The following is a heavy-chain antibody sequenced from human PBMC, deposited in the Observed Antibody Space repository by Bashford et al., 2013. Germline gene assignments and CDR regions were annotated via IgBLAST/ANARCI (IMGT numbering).Heavy chain of an antibody. CDR3: ARAKSLLTWTVTMQFDY. CDR1: GGSISSYY. D-gene: IGHD4-17*01. J-gene: IGHJ4*02. V-gene: IGHV4-59*01. CDR2: IYYSGST. Sequence: SETLSLTCTVSGGSISSYYWSWIRQPPGKGLEWIGYIYYSGSTNYNPSLKSRVTISVDTSKNQFSLKLSSVTAADTAVYYCARAKSLLTWTVTMQFDYWGQGTLVTVSS.